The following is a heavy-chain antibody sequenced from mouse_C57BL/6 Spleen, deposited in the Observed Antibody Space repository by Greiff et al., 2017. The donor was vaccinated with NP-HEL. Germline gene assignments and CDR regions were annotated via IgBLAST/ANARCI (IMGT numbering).Heavy chain of an antibody. Sequence: VQLQQSGPELVKPGASVKISCKASGYTFTDYYMNWVKQSHGKSLEWIGDINPNNGGTSYNQKFKGKATLTVDKSSSTAYMELRSLTSEDSAVYYCARTLYYYGSQFAYWGQGTLVTVSA. V-gene: IGHV1-26*01. CDR3: ARTLYYYGSQFAY. CDR1: GYTFTDYY. CDR2: INPNNGGT. J-gene: IGHJ3*01. D-gene: IGHD1-1*01.